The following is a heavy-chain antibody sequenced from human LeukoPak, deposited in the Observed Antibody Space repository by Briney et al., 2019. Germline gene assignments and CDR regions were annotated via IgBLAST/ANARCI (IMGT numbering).Heavy chain of an antibody. CDR3: ARGGYCSGGSCHRRSRARYYYYYYMDV. V-gene: IGHV1-2*02. D-gene: IGHD2-15*01. CDR2: INPNSGGT. J-gene: IGHJ6*03. CDR1: GYTFTGYY. Sequence: ASVKVSCKASGYTFTGYYMHWVRQAPGQGLEWMGWINPNSGGTNYAQKFQGRVTMARDTSISTTYMELSRLRSDDTAVYYCARGGYCSGGSCHRRSRARYYYYYYMDVWGKGTTVTVSS.